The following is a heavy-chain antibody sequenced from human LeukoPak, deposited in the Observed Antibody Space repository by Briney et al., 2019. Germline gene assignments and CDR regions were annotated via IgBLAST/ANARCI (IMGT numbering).Heavy chain of an antibody. CDR1: AYSISTHNW. D-gene: IGHD7-27*01. CDR2: IHYNEGT. J-gene: IGHJ5*01. Sequence: SDTLSLTCAVSAYSISTHNWWAWIRQSPGKGLEWIGYIHYNEGTYYSPSLQSRVTMSVDTSNNQFSLKLSSVTAVDTAVYYCVKKVAGVAWFDSWGRGTLVTVSS. CDR3: VKKVAGVAWFDS. V-gene: IGHV4-28*01.